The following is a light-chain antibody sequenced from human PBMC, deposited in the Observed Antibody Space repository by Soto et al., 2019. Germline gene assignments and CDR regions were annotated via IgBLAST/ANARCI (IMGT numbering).Light chain of an antibody. CDR2: EVS. CDR1: SSDVGGYNY. V-gene: IGLV2-8*01. J-gene: IGLJ1*01. Sequence: TQPPSASGSPGQSVTISCTGTSSDVGGYNYVSWYQQHPGKAPKLMIYEVSKRPSGVPDRFSGSKSGNTASLTVSEXXXXXXXDYYCSSYAGSNNLGXXGTXTKXXVL. CDR3: SSYAGSNNLGX.